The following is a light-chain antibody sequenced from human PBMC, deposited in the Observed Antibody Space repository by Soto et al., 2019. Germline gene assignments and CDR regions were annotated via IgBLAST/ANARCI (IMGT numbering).Light chain of an antibody. CDR2: EVS. J-gene: IGLJ2*01. CDR3: SSYSGSNNLV. V-gene: IGLV2-8*01. CDR1: SSDVGGYNY. Sequence: QSALTQPPSSSGSPGQSVTISCTGTSSDVGGYNYVSWYQQHPGKAPKLLTYEVSKRPSGVPNRFSGYKSGNTASLTVSGLQAEDEDDYYCSSYSGSNNLVFGGVTKLTVL.